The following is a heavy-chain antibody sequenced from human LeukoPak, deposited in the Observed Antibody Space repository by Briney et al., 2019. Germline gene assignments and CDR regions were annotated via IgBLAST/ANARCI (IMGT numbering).Heavy chain of an antibody. J-gene: IGHJ6*03. Sequence: SETLSLTCAVYGGSFSGYYWSWIRQPPGKGLEWIGEINHSGSTNYNPSLKSRVTISVDTSKNQFSLKLSSVTAADTAVYYCASVPAAMSLWRYMDVWGKGTTVTVSS. CDR1: GGSFSGYY. CDR2: INHSGST. D-gene: IGHD2-2*01. V-gene: IGHV4-34*01. CDR3: ASVPAAMSLWRYMDV.